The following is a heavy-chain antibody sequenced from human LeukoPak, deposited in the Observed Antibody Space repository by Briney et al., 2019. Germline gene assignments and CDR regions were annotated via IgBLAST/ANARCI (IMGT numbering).Heavy chain of an antibody. V-gene: IGHV3-21*01. CDR2: ISSSSSYI. Sequence: GGSLRLSCAASGFTFSSYSMNWVRQAPGKGLEWVSSISSSSSYIYYADSVKGRFTISRDNAKNSLYLQMNSLRAEDTAVYYCAKEGGRGTRYFDYWGQGTLVTVSS. J-gene: IGHJ4*02. CDR1: GFTFSSYS. D-gene: IGHD3-16*01. CDR3: AKEGGRGTRYFDY.